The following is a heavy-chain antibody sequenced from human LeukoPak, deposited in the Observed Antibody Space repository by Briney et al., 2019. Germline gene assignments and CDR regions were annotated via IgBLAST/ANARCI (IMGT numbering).Heavy chain of an antibody. Sequence: TGGSLRLSCAASGFTFSNYAMSWVRQAPGKGLEWVSAINHNADSVKGRFTSSRDNSKKMLYLEMNSLRAEDTAVYYCASTGYCRGGSCPFDYWGQGILVTVSS. CDR2: INH. CDR1: GFTFSNYA. J-gene: IGHJ4*02. V-gene: IGHV3-23*01. D-gene: IGHD2-15*01. CDR3: ASTGYCRGGSCPFDY.